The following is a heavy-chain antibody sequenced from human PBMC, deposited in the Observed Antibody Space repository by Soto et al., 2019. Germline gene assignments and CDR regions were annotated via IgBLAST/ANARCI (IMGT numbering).Heavy chain of an antibody. CDR2: ISADGGST. Sequence: EERLLESGGGWVQPGGSLRLSCAASGFTFNSRAMNWVRQAPGKGLEWVSAISADGGSTWYADSVKGRFTISRDTSRNTLHLQMGSVGTEDTAIYYCAKDVLWSSVWGQGTLVTVSS. J-gene: IGHJ4*02. V-gene: IGHV3-23*01. CDR3: AKDVLWSSV. D-gene: IGHD6-19*01. CDR1: GFTFNSRA.